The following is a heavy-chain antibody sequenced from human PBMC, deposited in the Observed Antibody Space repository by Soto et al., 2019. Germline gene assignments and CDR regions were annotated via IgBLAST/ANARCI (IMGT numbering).Heavy chain of an antibody. CDR3: ARELFLVVPAARNYYYGMDV. Sequence: GGSLRLACAASGFTFSSYSMNWVRQAPGKGLEWVSSISSSSSYIYYADSVKGRFTISRDNAKNSLYLQMNSLRAEDTAVYYCARELFLVVPAARNYYYGMDVWGQGTTVTVSS. D-gene: IGHD2-2*01. CDR1: GFTFSSYS. J-gene: IGHJ6*02. CDR2: ISSSSSYI. V-gene: IGHV3-21*01.